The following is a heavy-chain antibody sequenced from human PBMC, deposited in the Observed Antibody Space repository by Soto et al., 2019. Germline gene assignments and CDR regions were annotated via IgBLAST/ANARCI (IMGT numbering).Heavy chain of an antibody. V-gene: IGHV3-64D*06. CDR3: VKAGRYQLLIHNWFDP. D-gene: IGHD2-2*01. Sequence: GGSLRLSCSASGFTFSSYAMHWVRQAPGKGLEYVSAISSNGGSTYYADSVKGGFTISRDNSKNTLYLQMSSLRAEDTAVYYCVKAGRYQLLIHNWFDPWGQGTLVTVSS. CDR1: GFTFSSYA. J-gene: IGHJ5*02. CDR2: ISSNGGST.